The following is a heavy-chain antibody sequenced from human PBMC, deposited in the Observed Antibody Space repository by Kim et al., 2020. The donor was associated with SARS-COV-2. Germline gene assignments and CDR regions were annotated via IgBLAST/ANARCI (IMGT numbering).Heavy chain of an antibody. V-gene: IGHV3-30*04. CDR1: GFTFSSYA. J-gene: IGHJ4*02. Sequence: GGSLRLSCAASGFTFSSYAMHWVRQAPGKGLEWVAVISYDGSNKYYADSVKGRFTISRDNSKNTLYLQMNSLRAEDTAVYYCARDGGGSYSDFDYWGQGTLVTVSS. CDR3: ARDGGGSYSDFDY. D-gene: IGHD1-26*01. CDR2: ISYDGSNK.